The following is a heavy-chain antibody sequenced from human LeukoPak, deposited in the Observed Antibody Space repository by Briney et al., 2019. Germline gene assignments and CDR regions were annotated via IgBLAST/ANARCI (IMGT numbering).Heavy chain of an antibody. D-gene: IGHD3-16*01. CDR3: ASLWELTMA. CDR2: ISIGGDTR. Sequence: GGSLRLSCAASGFRFSNYEMDWVRQAPGRGLEWVSYISIGGDTRHYADSVKGRFTISRDNAKNSVYLQMNSLRAEDTAVYFCASLWELTMAWGQGTLVTVSS. CDR1: GFRFSNYE. J-gene: IGHJ5*02. V-gene: IGHV3-48*03.